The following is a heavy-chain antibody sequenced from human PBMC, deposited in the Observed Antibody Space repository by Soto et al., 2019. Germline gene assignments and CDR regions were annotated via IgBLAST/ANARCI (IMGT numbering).Heavy chain of an antibody. CDR3: ARGISKYSSWYEPHTWFDA. D-gene: IGHD6-13*01. CDR2: LYFNGGT. CDR1: GGPINSPDYY. V-gene: IGHV4-30-4*01. Sequence: QVQLQESGPGLVKPSQTLSLTCNVSGGPINSPDYYWTWIRQSPGKGLEWIGYLYFNGGTQDNPSLRSPICMSLDTSKKHFSLTMRSVTGADTAVYYCARGISKYSSWYEPHTWFDAWGQGALVTVSS. J-gene: IGHJ5*02.